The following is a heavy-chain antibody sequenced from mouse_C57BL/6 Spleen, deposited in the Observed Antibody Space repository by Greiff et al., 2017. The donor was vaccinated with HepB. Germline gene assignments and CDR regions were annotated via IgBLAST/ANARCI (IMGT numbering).Heavy chain of an antibody. V-gene: IGHV5-9-1*02. CDR2: ISSGGDYI. CDR3: TRDARTSFDY. CDR1: GFTFSSYA. J-gene: IGHJ2*01. Sequence: EVKLMESGEGLVKPGGSLKLSCAASGFTFSSYAMSWVRQTPEKRLEWVAYISSGGDYIYYADTVKGRFTISRDNARNTLYLQMSSLKSEDTAMYYCTRDARTSFDYWGQGTTLTVSS.